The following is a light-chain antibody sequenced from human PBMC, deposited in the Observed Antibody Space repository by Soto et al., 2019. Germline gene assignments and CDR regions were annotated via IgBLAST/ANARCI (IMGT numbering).Light chain of an antibody. J-gene: IGKJ1*01. Sequence: DIQMTQSPSSLSASVGDRVTITCRASQDISKYVNWYQHKPGKAPKLLIYDGSNVQLGVPSRFSVSGSGTDFTFTINSLRPEDIATYYCQQYDNLLWTFGQGTKVDIK. CDR1: QDISKY. CDR3: QQYDNLLWT. CDR2: DGS. V-gene: IGKV1-33*01.